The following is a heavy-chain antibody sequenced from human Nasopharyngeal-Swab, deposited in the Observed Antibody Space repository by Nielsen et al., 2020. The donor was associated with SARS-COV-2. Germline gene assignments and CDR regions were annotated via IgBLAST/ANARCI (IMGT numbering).Heavy chain of an antibody. Sequence: GGSLRLSCAASGFTFSSYAMHWVRQAPGQGLEWVAVISYDGSNKYYADSVKGRFTISRDNSKNTLYLQMNSLRAEDTAVYYCAREWVGATPYFDYWGQGTLVTVSS. V-gene: IGHV3-30*04. CDR2: ISYDGSNK. J-gene: IGHJ4*02. CDR1: GFTFSSYA. CDR3: AREWVGATPYFDY. D-gene: IGHD1-26*01.